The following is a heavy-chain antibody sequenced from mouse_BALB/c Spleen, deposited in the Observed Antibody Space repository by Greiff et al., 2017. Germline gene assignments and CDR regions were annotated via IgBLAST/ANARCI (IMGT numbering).Heavy chain of an antibody. CDR1: GYSITSGYY. D-gene: IGHD2-10*02. CDR2: ISYDGSN. Sequence: DVQLQESGPGLVKPSQSLSLTCSVTGYSITSGYYWNWIRQFPGNKLEWMGYISYDGSNNYNPSLKNRISITRDTSKNQFFLKLNSVTTEDTATYYCARSPSMVTTPFDYWGQGTTLTVSS. CDR3: ARSPSMVTTPFDY. J-gene: IGHJ2*01. V-gene: IGHV3-6*02.